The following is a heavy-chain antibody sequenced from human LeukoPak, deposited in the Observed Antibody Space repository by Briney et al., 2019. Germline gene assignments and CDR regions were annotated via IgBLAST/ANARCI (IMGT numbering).Heavy chain of an antibody. Sequence: ASVKVSCKASGYTFTTYTISWVRQAPGQGLEWMGGIIPRYDSPNHAQKFQGRVTFSADDSTATAYMELSSLRFEDTAVYYCARAFDWLDSWGQGTQVTVSS. J-gene: IGHJ5*01. CDR3: ARAFDWLDS. CDR1: GYTFTTYT. V-gene: IGHV1-69*13. CDR2: IIPRYDSP.